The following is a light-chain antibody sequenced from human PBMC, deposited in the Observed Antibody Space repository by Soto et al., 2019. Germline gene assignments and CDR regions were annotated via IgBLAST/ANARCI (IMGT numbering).Light chain of an antibody. CDR3: QQYIRWPLT. CDR2: GAS. CDR1: QSVSST. J-gene: IGKJ4*01. V-gene: IGKV3-15*01. Sequence: ERVMTQSPATLSLSTGERATLSCRASQSVSSTLAWYQQKPGQAPSLLIYGASTRATGTPARFSGSGSGTEFTLTISSLQSEDFAVYYCQQYIRWPLTFGGGTKVDIK.